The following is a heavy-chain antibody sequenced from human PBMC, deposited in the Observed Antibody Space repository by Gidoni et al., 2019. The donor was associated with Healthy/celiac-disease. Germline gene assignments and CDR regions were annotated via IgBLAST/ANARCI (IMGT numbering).Heavy chain of an antibody. CDR3: ARVPTGAFDI. V-gene: IGHV4-38-2*02. J-gene: IGHJ3*02. Sequence: QVQLQESGPGLVKPSETLSLTCTVSGYSISSGYYWGWIRQPPGKGLEWIGSIYHSGSTYYNPSLKSRVTISVDTSKNQFSLKLSSVTAADTAVYYCARVPTGAFDIWGQGTMVTVSS. CDR2: IYHSGST. D-gene: IGHD4-4*01. CDR1: GYSISSGYY.